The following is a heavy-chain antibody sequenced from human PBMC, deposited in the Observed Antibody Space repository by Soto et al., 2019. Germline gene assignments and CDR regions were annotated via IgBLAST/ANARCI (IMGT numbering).Heavy chain of an antibody. D-gene: IGHD3-22*01. Sequence: GGSLRLSCAVSGFTFSSYGMHWVCQAPGKGLEWVAVISYDGSNKYYADSVKGRFTISRDNSKNTLYLQMNSLRAEDTAVYYCANGGGYYDSSGPGGAFDIWGQGTMVTVSS. CDR3: ANGGGYYDSSGPGGAFDI. CDR2: ISYDGSNK. CDR1: GFTFSSYG. V-gene: IGHV3-30*18. J-gene: IGHJ3*02.